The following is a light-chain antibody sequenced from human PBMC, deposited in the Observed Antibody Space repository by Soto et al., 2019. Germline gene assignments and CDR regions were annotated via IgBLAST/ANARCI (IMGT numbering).Light chain of an antibody. CDR2: EVN. CDR3: SSYTTSTTYV. Sequence: QSVLTQPASVSGSPGQSTTISCTGTSSGIGSYNYVSWYQQHPGRAPRLMIYEVNNRPSGVSNRFSGSKSGNTASLTISGLQAEDEADYYCSSYTTSTTYVFGPGTKLTVL. CDR1: SSGIGSYNY. J-gene: IGLJ1*01. V-gene: IGLV2-14*01.